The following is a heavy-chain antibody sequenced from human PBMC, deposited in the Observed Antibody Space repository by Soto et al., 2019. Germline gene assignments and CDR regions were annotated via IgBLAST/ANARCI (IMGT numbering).Heavy chain of an antibody. V-gene: IGHV1-69*02. CDR2: IIPILGIA. J-gene: IGHJ4*02. Sequence: QVQLVQSGAEVKKPGSSVKVSCKASGGTFSSYTISWVRQAPGQGLEWMGRIIPILGIANYAQKFQGRVTITADKSTITAYMELSSLRSEDTAVYYCATVNIAELVYWGQGTLVTVSS. CDR1: GGTFSSYT. CDR3: ATVNIAELVY. D-gene: IGHD6-13*01.